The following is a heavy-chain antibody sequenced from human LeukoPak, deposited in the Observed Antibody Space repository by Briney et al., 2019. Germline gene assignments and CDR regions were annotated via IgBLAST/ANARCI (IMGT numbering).Heavy chain of an antibody. V-gene: IGHV4-59*01. CDR2: IYYSGST. CDR1: GGSISSYY. CDR3: AREGYCSSTSCYGNWFDP. D-gene: IGHD2-2*01. J-gene: IGHJ5*02. Sequence: SETLSLTCTVSGGSISSYYWSWIRQPPGKGLEWIGYIYYSGSTNYNPSLKSRVTISVDTSKNQFSLKLSSVTAADTAVYYCAREGYCSSTSCYGNWFDPWGQGTLVTVSS.